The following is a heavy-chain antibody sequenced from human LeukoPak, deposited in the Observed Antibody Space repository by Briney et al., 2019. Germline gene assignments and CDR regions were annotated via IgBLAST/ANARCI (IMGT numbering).Heavy chain of an antibody. J-gene: IGHJ3*02. D-gene: IGHD6-13*01. Sequence: SETLSLTCTVSGGSISSYYWSWIRQRPGKGLEWIGYIYYSGSTNYSPSLKSRVTISVDTSKNQFSLKLSSVTAADTAVYYCARYQTPIAAAGSRYAFDIWARGQWSPSLQ. V-gene: IGHV4-59*01. CDR3: ARYQTPIAAAGSRYAFDI. CDR2: IYYSGST. CDR1: GGSISSYY.